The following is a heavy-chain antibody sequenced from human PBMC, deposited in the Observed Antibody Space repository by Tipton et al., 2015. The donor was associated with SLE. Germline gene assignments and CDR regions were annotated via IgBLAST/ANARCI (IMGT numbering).Heavy chain of an antibody. CDR3: AAGIAVAGDY. CDR2: ISYDGSNK. Sequence: SLRLSCAASGFTFSSYAMHWARQAPGKGLEWLAVISYDGSNKYYADSVKGRFTISRDNSKNTLYLQMNSLRAEDTAVYYCAAGIAVAGDYWGQGTLVTVSS. D-gene: IGHD6-19*01. V-gene: IGHV3-30*04. CDR1: GFTFSSYA. J-gene: IGHJ4*02.